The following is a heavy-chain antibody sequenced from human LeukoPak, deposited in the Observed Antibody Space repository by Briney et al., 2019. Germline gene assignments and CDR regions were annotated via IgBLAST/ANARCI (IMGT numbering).Heavy chain of an antibody. CDR2: ISGSGGTT. D-gene: IGHD1-7*01. CDR3: AKAWPELRDEY. V-gene: IGHV3-23*01. J-gene: IGHJ4*02. CDR1: GFTFSSYA. Sequence: PGGSLRLSCAASGFTFSSYAMSWVRQAPGKGLEWVSAISGSGGTTFYADSVKGRFTISRDNSKNTLSLQMSSLRAEDTAVYYCAKAWPELRDEYWGQGTLVTVSS.